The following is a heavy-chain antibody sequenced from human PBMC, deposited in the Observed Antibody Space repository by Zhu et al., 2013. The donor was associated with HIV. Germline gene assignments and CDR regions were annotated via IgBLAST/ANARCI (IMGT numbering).Heavy chain of an antibody. Sequence: QVHLVQSGAAVRKPGASVKVSCKAYGYSFSGHYMHWVRQAPGQGLEWMGWINPKNGVTNYGQKFQGRVTMTRDTSISTAYMDLSILTSDDTATYYCASHTGVISVVRGAGMDVWGTGTTVIVSS. CDR3: ASHTGVISVVRGAGMDV. CDR1: GYSFSGHY. CDR2: INPKNGVT. J-gene: IGHJ6*04. D-gene: IGHD3-10*01. V-gene: IGHV1-2*02.